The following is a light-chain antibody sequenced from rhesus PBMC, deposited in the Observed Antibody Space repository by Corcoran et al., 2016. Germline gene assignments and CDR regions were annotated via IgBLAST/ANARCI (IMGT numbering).Light chain of an antibody. Sequence: DIQMTQSPSSLSASVGDTVTITCRASQGISSHLNWFQQKPGKAPNLLIYAASRVEGGVPSRLSGSGSGTEFTLPISSLQPEDFAAYYCLPPNSFPYSFGQGTKVEIK. CDR3: LPPNSFPYS. J-gene: IGKJ2*01. CDR2: AAS. CDR1: QGISSH. V-gene: IGKV1-28*01.